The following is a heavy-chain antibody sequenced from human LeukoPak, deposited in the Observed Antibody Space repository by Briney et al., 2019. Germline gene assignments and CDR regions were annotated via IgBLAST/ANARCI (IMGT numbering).Heavy chain of an antibody. CDR3: VKDRYVDY. V-gene: IGHV3-64D*09. J-gene: IGHJ4*02. D-gene: IGHD3-16*01. Sequence: GGSLRLSCAASGFAFGAYAMNWVRQAPGKGLDWVSSISRSGRDIYYADSVRGRFTISRDNSKNTLFLQMSSLRAEDTAVYYCVKDRYVDYWGQGTLVTVSS. CDR1: GFAFGAYA. CDR2: ISRSGRDI.